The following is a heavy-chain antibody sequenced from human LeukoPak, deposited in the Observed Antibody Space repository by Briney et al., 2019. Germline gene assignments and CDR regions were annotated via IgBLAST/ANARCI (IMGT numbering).Heavy chain of an antibody. Sequence: ASVKVSCKASGYTFTTYGISWVRRAPGQGLEWMGWISGYNGNTNYAQKFQGRVTMTRDTSISAAYMELSRLRSDDTAVYYCARGWGGSWEPRQFNRHYYFDYWGQGTLVTVSS. D-gene: IGHD3-16*01. CDR3: ARGWGGSWEPRQFNRHYYFDY. CDR1: GYTFTTYG. CDR2: ISGYNGNT. V-gene: IGHV1-18*01. J-gene: IGHJ4*02.